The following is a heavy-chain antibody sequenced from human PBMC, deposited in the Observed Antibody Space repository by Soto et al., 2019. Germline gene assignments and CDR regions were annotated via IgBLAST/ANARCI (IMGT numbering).Heavy chain of an antibody. CDR1: GYTFTNYD. Sequence: QVQLVQSGAEVKKPGASVKVSCMASGYTFTNYDINWVRQATGQGLEWMGWMNPNSGNTGYAQKLQGRVTMTRNTSIRTAYMERISLRSEDKAVYYCGRGLYAFDVWGHGTMVTVSS. V-gene: IGHV1-8*01. CDR3: GRGLYAFDV. CDR2: MNPNSGNT. J-gene: IGHJ3*01.